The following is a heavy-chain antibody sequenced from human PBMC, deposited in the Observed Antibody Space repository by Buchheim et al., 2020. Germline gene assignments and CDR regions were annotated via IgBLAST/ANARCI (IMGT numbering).Heavy chain of an antibody. CDR2: IKSRTDGGRI. J-gene: IGHJ4*02. D-gene: IGHD3-22*01. CDR1: GFTFTNAW. V-gene: IGHV3-15*07. CDR3: TTGDYGSSGYLMDKDY. Sequence: EVQLVESGGGLVKPGGSLRISCAASGFTFTNAWMNWARQVPGKGLEWVGRIKSRTDGGRIDYAAPVKGIFTVSRDDSINTLYLQMNNLKIEDTAVYYCTTGDYGSSGYLMDKDYWGQGTL.